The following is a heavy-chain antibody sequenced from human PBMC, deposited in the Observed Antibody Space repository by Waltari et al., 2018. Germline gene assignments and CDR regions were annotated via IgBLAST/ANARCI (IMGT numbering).Heavy chain of an antibody. Sequence: QLQLQESGPGLVKPSETLSLTCTVSGGSISSSSYYWGWIRQPPGKGLEWIGSIYYSGSTDYNPSLKSRVTISVDTSKNQFSLKLSSVTAADTAVYYCARDARTSWQEDYFDYWGQGTLVTVSS. J-gene: IGHJ4*02. CDR3: ARDARTSWQEDYFDY. CDR1: GGSISSSSYY. CDR2: IYYSGST. V-gene: IGHV4-39*07. D-gene: IGHD2-2*01.